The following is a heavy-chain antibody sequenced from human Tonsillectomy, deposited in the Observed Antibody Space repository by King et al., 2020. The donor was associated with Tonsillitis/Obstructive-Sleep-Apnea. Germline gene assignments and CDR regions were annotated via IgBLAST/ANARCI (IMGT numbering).Heavy chain of an antibody. V-gene: IGHV4-4*02. J-gene: IGHJ6*03. D-gene: IGHD1-1*01. Sequence: VQLQESGPGLVKPSGTLSLTCAVSGGSININNWWSWVRQPPGKGLEWIGEMYHSGSTHYNPSLKSRVTISVDKSNNEFSLKLSSVTAADTAVYYCARHSVTWNYVDVWGKGTTVTVSS. CDR3: ARHSVTWNYVDV. CDR1: GGSININNW. CDR2: MYHSGST.